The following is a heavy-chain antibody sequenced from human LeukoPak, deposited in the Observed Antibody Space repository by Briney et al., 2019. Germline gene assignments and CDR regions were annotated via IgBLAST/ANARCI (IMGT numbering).Heavy chain of an antibody. Sequence: GGSLRHSCAASGFTFSSYWMSWVRQAPGKGLEWVANIKQDGSEKYYVDSVKGRFTISRDNAKNSLYLQMNSLRAEDTAVYYCARVEYYDSSGYTYWGQGTLVTVSS. CDR2: IKQDGSEK. CDR3: ARVEYYDSSGYTY. V-gene: IGHV3-7*01. J-gene: IGHJ4*02. D-gene: IGHD3-22*01. CDR1: GFTFSSYW.